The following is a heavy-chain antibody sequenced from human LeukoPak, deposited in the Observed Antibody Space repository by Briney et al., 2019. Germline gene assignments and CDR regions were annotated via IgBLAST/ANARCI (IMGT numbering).Heavy chain of an antibody. D-gene: IGHD5-18*01. CDR1: GYTFTSYG. J-gene: IGHJ4*02. CDR2: INAGNGNT. V-gene: IGHV1-3*01. CDR3: ARGGYSYGPDY. Sequence: ASVKVSCKASGYTFTSYGITWVRQAPGQRLEWMGWINAGNGNTKYSQKFQGRVTITRDTSASTAYMELSSLRSEDTAVYYCARGGYSYGPDYWGQGTLVTVSS.